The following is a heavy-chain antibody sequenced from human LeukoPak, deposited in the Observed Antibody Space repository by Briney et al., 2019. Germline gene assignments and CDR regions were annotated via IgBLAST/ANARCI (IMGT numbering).Heavy chain of an antibody. J-gene: IGHJ3*02. CDR1: GLTGSHNY. CDR3: ARDQSSGWYGNAFDI. CDR2: IWYDGSNK. V-gene: IGHV3-33*08. D-gene: IGHD6-19*01. Sequence: GGSLRLSCAASGLTGSHNYVSWVRQAPGKGLEWVAVIWYDGSNKYYADSVKGRFTISRDNSKNTLYLQMNSLRAEDTAVYYCARDQSSGWYGNAFDIWGQGTMVTVSS.